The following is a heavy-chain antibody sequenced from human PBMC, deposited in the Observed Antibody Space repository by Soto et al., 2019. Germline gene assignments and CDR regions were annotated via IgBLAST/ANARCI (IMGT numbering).Heavy chain of an antibody. J-gene: IGHJ1*01. Sequence: GALRLPCEASGFIFSSYRMNWVRQVPGKGLEWVAFITGSSSVIHYADSVKGRFTISRDNAKNSLYLQMYDLRADDSAVYYCARDLLEGDSSEYFQHWGQGTLVTVS. CDR3: ARDLLEGDSSEYFQH. D-gene: IGHD1-26*01. V-gene: IGHV3-48*01. CDR2: ITGSSSVI. CDR1: GFIFSSYR.